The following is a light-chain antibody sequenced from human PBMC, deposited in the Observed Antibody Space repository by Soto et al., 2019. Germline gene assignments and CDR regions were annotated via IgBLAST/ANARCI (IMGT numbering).Light chain of an antibody. J-gene: IGKJ5*01. Sequence: EIVLTLSPGTLSLSPGESATLSCRASQSVSSTYLAWCQQKPGQAPRLLIYGASTRATGIPDRFSGTGSGTDFTLTISRLEPEDLAVYYCQQYDNSPITFGQGTRLEIK. CDR3: QQYDNSPIT. CDR1: QSVSSTY. CDR2: GAS. V-gene: IGKV3-20*01.